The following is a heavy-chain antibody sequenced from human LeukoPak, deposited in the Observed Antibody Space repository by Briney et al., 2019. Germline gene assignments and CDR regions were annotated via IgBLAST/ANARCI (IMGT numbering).Heavy chain of an antibody. CDR1: GFTFSSYS. J-gene: IGHJ4*02. D-gene: IGHD2-2*01. V-gene: IGHV3-21*01. CDR3: ARDLAGSAAFDY. Sequence: GGSLRLFCAASGFTFSSYSMNWVRQAPGKGLEWVSSISSSSSYIYYADSVKGRFTISRDNAKNSLYLQMNSLRAEDTAVCYCARDLAGSAAFDYWGQGTLVTVSS. CDR2: ISSSSSYI.